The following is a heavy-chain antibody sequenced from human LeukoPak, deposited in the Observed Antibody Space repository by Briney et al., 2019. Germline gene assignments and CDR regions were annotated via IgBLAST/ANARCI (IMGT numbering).Heavy chain of an antibody. CDR2: IYYSGST. V-gene: IGHV4-59*01. D-gene: IGHD3-22*01. J-gene: IGHJ4*02. CDR1: GGSISSYY. CDR3: ARDLADNYYDSSGYYYAGMDY. Sequence: PSETLSLTCTVSGGSISSYYWSWIRQPPGKGLEWIGYIYYSGSTNYNPSLKSRVTISVDTSKNQFSLKLSSVTAADTAVYYCARDLADNYYDSSGYYYAGMDYWGQGTLVTVSS.